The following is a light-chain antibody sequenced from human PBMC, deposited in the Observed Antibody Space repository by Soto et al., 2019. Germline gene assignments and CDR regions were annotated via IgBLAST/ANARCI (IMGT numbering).Light chain of an antibody. CDR3: QQRSTWPLT. CDR1: QSINNWLAWY. V-gene: IGKV3-11*01. CDR2: DAS. J-gene: IGKJ4*01. Sequence: TQSPSTLSASIGDRVTITCRASQSINNWLAWYLAWYQQKPGQAPRLLIYDASNRATGIPARFSGSGSGTDFSLTISSLEPEDLAVYYCQQRSTWPLTVGGGTKVDIK.